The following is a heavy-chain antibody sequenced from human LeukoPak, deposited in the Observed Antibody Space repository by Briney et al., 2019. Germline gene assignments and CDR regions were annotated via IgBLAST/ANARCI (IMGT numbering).Heavy chain of an antibody. CDR2: ISSNGGST. J-gene: IGHJ6*04. CDR1: GFTFSSYA. V-gene: IGHV3-64D*06. CDR3: VKELLVLWFRELLFPTYYYYGMDV. Sequence: GGSLRLSCSASGFTFSSYAMHWVRQAPGRGLEYVSAISSNGGSTYYADSVKGRFTISRDNSKNTLYLQMSSLRAEDTAVYYCVKELLVLWFRELLFPTYYYYGMDVWGKGTTVTVSS. D-gene: IGHD3-10*01.